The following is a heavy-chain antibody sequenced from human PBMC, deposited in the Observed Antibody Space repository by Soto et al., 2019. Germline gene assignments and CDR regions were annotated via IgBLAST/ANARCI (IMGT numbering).Heavy chain of an antibody. CDR2: IRNKGNNYAT. Sequence: GGSLRLSCAASGFTFSYSAMHWVRQASGKGLEWVGRIRNKGNNYATAYTASVKGRFTISRDDSKNTVYLQMNSLKIDDTAVYYCTSRRDWTAVDPLDYWGLGTLVTVS. J-gene: IGHJ4*02. V-gene: IGHV3-73*01. D-gene: IGHD5-18*01. CDR1: GFTFSYSA. CDR3: TSRRDWTAVDPLDY.